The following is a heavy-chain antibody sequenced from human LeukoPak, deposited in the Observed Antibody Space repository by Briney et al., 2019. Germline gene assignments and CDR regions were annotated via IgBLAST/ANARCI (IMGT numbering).Heavy chain of an antibody. D-gene: IGHD6-19*01. Sequence: GGSLTLSCTVTGFTSDLYTRMCVRQATGKGRQWVSSISGGSSYIFYADSLKGRFTISRDNAKNSLYLQMTSRRAEDTAVYYCARDHGTVAGRWVTDSDYWGQGTLVTVSS. CDR1: GFTSDLYT. V-gene: IGHV3-21*01. J-gene: IGHJ4*02. CDR2: ISGGSSYI. CDR3: ARDHGTVAGRWVTDSDY.